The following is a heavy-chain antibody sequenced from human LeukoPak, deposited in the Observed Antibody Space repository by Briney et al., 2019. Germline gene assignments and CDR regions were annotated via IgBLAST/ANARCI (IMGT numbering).Heavy chain of an antibody. V-gene: IGHV3-74*01. CDR1: GFTLSSYW. Sequence: GGSLRLSCAASGFTLSSYWIHWVRQAPGKGLVWVSRINSDGRRTTYADSVKGRFTISRDNAKNTLYLQMNSLRTEDTAVYYCANGGIPYYFDYWGQGTLVTVSS. CDR2: INSDGRRT. J-gene: IGHJ4*02. D-gene: IGHD3-16*01. CDR3: ANGGIPYYFDY.